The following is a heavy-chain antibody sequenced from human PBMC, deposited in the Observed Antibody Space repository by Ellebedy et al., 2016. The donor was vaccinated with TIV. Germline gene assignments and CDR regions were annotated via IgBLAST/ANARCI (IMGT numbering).Heavy chain of an antibody. Sequence: MPSETLSLTCTVSGGSISRSSYYWGWVRQPPGKGLEWIASIYYSGSTYYNPSLKSRPTISVDTSKNQFSLKLTSVTAADTAVYYCASEPPYFHGAPGIYLQDFWGQGTLVTVSS. CDR3: ASEPPYFHGAPGIYLQDF. CDR2: IYYSGST. D-gene: IGHD3-10*01. CDR1: GGSISRSSYY. V-gene: IGHV4-39*01. J-gene: IGHJ4*02.